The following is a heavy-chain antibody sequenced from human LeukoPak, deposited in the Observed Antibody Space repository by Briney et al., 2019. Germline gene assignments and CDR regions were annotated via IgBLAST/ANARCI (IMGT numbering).Heavy chain of an antibody. CDR3: ARHDCYGPDYYYYYMDV. D-gene: IGHD2-21*02. CDR1: GYSFTSYW. CDR2: IHPGDSDT. Sequence: ESLKISCKGSGYSFTSYWIGWVRQMPGKGLEGMGIIHPGDSDTRYSPSFQGQVTISADKSISTAYLQWSSLKASGTAVYYCARHDCYGPDYYYYYMDVWGKGTTVTVSS. V-gene: IGHV5-51*01. J-gene: IGHJ6*03.